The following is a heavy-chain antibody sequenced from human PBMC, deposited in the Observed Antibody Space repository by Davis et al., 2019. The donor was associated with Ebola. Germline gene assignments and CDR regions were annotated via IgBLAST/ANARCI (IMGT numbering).Heavy chain of an antibody. CDR2: INHSGST. CDR3: AREGAYDFWSGYSHGWFDP. D-gene: IGHD3-3*01. J-gene: IGHJ5*02. CDR1: GGSISSYY. V-gene: IGHV4-34*01. Sequence: MPSETLSLTCTVSGGSISSYYWSWIRQPPGKGLEWIGEINHSGSTNYNPSLKSRVTISVDTSKNPFSLKLSSVTAADTAVYYCAREGAYDFWSGYSHGWFDPWGQGTLVTVSS.